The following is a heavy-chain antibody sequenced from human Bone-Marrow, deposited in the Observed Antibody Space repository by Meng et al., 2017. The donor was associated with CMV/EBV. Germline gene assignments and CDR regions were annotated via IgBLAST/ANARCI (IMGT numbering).Heavy chain of an antibody. CDR2: INADESSV. V-gene: IGHV3-74*01. CDR1: GFTFTNHY. D-gene: IGHD6-19*01. Sequence: GGSLRLSCVASGFTFTNHYMHWVRQAPGKGLVWVSRINADESSVSYADSVKGRFTISRDNAMNILYLQMNSPKVEDTAVYYCAREWSRSGGLLDYWGQGTLVTVSS. CDR3: AREWSRSGGLLDY. J-gene: IGHJ4*02.